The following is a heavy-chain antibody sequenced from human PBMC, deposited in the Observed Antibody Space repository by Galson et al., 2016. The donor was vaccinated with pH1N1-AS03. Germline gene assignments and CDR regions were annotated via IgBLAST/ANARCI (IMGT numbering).Heavy chain of an antibody. J-gene: IGHJ3*02. CDR3: ARHGGTLTTPRGVKSHAFDS. Sequence: ETLSLTCSVSGGSTSHDHRSWIRQPPGKGLEWIGYIDNNGRTNYNPSLKSRVTMSIDTSKTQVSLNLSSVTAADTAVFFCARHGGTLTTPRGVKSHAFDSWGQGTMVTVSS. V-gene: IGHV4-59*08. CDR1: GGSTSHDH. D-gene: IGHD3-10*01. CDR2: IDNNGRT.